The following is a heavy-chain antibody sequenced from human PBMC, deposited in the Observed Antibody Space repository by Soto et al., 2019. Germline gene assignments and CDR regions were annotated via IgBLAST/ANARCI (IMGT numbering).Heavy chain of an antibody. J-gene: IGHJ1*01. CDR1: GGTFSSYA. D-gene: IGHD2-21*02. Sequence: QVQLVQSGAEVKKPGSSVKVSCKASGGTFSSYAISWVRQAPGQGLEWMGGIIPIFGTANYAQKFQGRVTITADESTSTASMELSSLRSEDTAVYYCAGTRGAYCGGDCYPYFQHWGQGTLVTVSS. V-gene: IGHV1-69*12. CDR2: IIPIFGTA. CDR3: AGTRGAYCGGDCYPYFQH.